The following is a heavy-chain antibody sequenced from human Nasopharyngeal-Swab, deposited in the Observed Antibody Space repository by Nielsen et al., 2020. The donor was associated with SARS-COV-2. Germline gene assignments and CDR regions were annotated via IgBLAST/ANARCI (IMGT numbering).Heavy chain of an antibody. J-gene: IGHJ4*03. CDR3: ATTGF. V-gene: IGHV1-24*01. Sequence: WVRQAPGQGLEGMGGCDPEDGETSYAQKFQGRGTMTEDTATDTPYMELSSLRSDDTAVYYCATTGFWGQGTPVTVSS. D-gene: IGHD3-10*01. CDR2: CDPEDGET.